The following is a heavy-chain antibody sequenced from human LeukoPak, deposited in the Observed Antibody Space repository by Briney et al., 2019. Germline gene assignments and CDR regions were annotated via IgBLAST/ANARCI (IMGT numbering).Heavy chain of an antibody. CDR2: IYTSGST. J-gene: IGHJ4*02. V-gene: IGHV4-4*07. CDR1: GGSISNWY. CDR3: ARGTYTSGYLYFDF. Sequence: SETLSLTCTVSGGSISNWYWGWFRQPAGKGLEWIGRIYTSGSTIYDPSLKSRVTMSVDTSTNQISLRLTSVTAADTAVFYCARGTYTSGYLYFDFWGQGTLVTVSS. D-gene: IGHD6-19*01.